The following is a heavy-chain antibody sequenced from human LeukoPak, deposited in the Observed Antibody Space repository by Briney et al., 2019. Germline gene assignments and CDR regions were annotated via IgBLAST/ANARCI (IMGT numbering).Heavy chain of an antibody. D-gene: IGHD2-2*01. J-gene: IGHJ6*03. Sequence: SETLSLTCAVYGGSFSGYYWSWIRQPPGKGLDWIGEINHSGSTNYNPSLKSRVTISVDTSKNQFSLKLSPVTAADTAVYYCARPGDCSSTSCSGYMDVWGKWTTVTVSS. CDR3: ARPGDCSSTSCSGYMDV. V-gene: IGHV4-34*01. CDR1: GGSFSGYY. CDR2: INHSGST.